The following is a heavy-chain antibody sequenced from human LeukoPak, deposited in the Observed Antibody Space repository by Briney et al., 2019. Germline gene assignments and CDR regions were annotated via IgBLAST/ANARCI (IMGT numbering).Heavy chain of an antibody. D-gene: IGHD2-2*01. CDR1: GASFSGYY. V-gene: IGHV4-34*01. J-gene: IGHJ5*02. Sequence: KPWETLSLTCAVYGASFSGYYWSWLRQPPGKGLECIGEINHSGSTNYNPSLKGRVTISVDTSKNQFSLKLSSVTAADTAVYYCARGYCSSTSCFSEYNWFDPWGQGTLVTVSS. CDR2: INHSGST. CDR3: ARGYCSSTSCFSEYNWFDP.